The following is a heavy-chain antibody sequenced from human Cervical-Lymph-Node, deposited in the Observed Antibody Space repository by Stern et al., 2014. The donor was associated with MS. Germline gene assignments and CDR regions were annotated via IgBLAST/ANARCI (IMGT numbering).Heavy chain of an antibody. CDR1: GGSISSGGYS. Sequence: QLQLQESGSGLVKPSQTLSLTCAVSGGSISSGGYSWSWIRQPPGKGLEWIGYIYHSGSTYYTPSLKSRVTISVDRSKNQFSLKLSSLTAADTAVYYCARSSTVTPNAFDIWGQGTMVTVSS. CDR2: IYHSGST. V-gene: IGHV4-30-2*01. D-gene: IGHD4-17*01. CDR3: ARSSTVTPNAFDI. J-gene: IGHJ3*02.